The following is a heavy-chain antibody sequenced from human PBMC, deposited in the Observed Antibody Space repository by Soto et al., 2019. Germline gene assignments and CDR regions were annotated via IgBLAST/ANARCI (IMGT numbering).Heavy chain of an antibody. CDR1: GFTFSTNA. D-gene: IGHD6-13*01. CDR3: AKENRYISSCFEFDY. Sequence: EVQLLESGGGLVQPGGSLRLSCAASGFTFSTNAMSWVRQAPGKGLEWVSAISGKGGSTYYADAVNGRFTISRDNPKNTLYLQMNSLRAEDTAVYYCAKENRYISSCFEFDYWGQGTLVTVSS. CDR2: ISGKGGST. V-gene: IGHV3-23*01. J-gene: IGHJ4*02.